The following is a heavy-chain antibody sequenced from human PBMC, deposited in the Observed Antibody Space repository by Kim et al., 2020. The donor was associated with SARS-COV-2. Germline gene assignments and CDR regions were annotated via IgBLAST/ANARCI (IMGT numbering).Heavy chain of an antibody. V-gene: IGHV1-46*01. CDR2: LTPNSGDT. CDR3: ARDLSDAWSFDY. J-gene: IGHJ4*02. Sequence: ASVKVSCKASGYRFTSNHMHWVRQAPGQGLEWMGMLTPNSGDTWYAEKFQGRATMTRDTSTSTAYMELTSLTFEDTAVYYCARDLSDAWSFDYWGQGTLVTVSS. CDR1: GYRFTSNH. D-gene: IGHD2-2*01.